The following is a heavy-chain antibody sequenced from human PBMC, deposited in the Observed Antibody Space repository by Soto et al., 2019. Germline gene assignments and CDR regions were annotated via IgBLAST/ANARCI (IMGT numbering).Heavy chain of an antibody. D-gene: IGHD4-17*01. J-gene: IGHJ4*02. V-gene: IGHV3-30-3*01. CDR2: ISYDGSNK. CDR1: GFTFSSYA. Sequence: QVQLVESGGGVVQPGRSLRLSCAASGFTFSSYAMHWVRQAPGKGLEWVAVISYDGSNKYYADSVKGRFTISRDNSKNTLYLQMNSLKAEDKAVYYCARTDDYGVYVPLYWGQGTLVTDSS. CDR3: ARTDDYGVYVPLY.